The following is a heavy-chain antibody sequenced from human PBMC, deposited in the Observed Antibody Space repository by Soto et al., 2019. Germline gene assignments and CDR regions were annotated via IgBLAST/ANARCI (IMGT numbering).Heavy chain of an antibody. CDR3: ARDMYCSGGSCPSYYYYGMDV. D-gene: IGHD2-15*01. J-gene: IGHJ6*02. CDR1: GYTFTGYY. V-gene: IGHV1-2*04. CDR2: INPNSGGT. Sequence: GASVKVSCKASGYTFTGYYMHWVRQAPGQGLEWMGWINPNSGGTNYAQKFQGWVTMTRDTSISTAYMELSRLRSDDTAVYYCARDMYCSGGSCPSYYYYGMDVWGQGTTVTVSS.